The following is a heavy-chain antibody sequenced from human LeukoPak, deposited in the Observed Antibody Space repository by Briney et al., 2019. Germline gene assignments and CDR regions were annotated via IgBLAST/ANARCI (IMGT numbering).Heavy chain of an antibody. CDR2: IYDSGIT. CDR3: AGRGHRYSRD. V-gene: IGHV4-4*09. D-gene: IGHD2-15*01. CDR1: GDSVTSGY. Sequence: KPSETLSLTCTVSGDSVTSGYWSWIRQPPGKGLEWIGYIYDSGITDYNPSLKSRLTISVDTSNNQFSLNQSSVTAADTAVYYCAGRGHRYSRDWGQGILVTVSS. J-gene: IGHJ1*01.